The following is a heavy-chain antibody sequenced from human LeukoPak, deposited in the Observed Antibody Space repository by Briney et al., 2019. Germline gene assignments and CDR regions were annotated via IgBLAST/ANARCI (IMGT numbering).Heavy chain of an antibody. Sequence: SVKVSCKPSIGTFSSYAISWVRQAPGQGLEWMGRIVPIYGRTDYAQKFEGRVTITADKSTNTAYMELRSLRSDDTAVYYCAADGGGLSSVVTPRSSPFDYWGQGTLVTVSS. V-gene: IGHV1-69*04. CDR1: IGTFSSYA. D-gene: IGHD4-23*01. CDR2: IVPIYGRT. J-gene: IGHJ4*02. CDR3: AADGGGLSSVVTPRSSPFDY.